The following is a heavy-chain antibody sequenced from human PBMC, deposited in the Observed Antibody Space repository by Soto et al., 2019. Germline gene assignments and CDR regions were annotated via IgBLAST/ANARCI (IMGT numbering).Heavy chain of an antibody. D-gene: IGHD3-9*01. V-gene: IGHV1-2*04. J-gene: IGHJ3*02. CDR1: GYTFTGYY. CDR3: ATTTTNDILTGYYAFDI. CDR2: INPNSGGT. Sequence: ASVKVSCKASGYTFTGYYMHWVRQAPGLGLEWMGWINPNSGGTNYAQKFQGWVTMTRDTSISTAYMELSRLRSDDTAVYYCATTTTNDILTGYYAFDIWGQGTMVTVSS.